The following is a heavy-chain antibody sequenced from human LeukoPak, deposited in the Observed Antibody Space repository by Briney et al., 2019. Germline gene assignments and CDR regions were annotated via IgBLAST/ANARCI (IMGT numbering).Heavy chain of an antibody. CDR1: GYTFTSYG. Sequence: GASVKVSCKASGYTFTSYGISWVRQAPGQGLEWMGWISAYNGNTNYAQKLQGRVTMTTDTSTSTAYMELRSLRSDDTAVYYCARLSRYYDILTGWAFDYWGQGTLATVSS. D-gene: IGHD3-9*01. CDR2: ISAYNGNT. J-gene: IGHJ4*02. CDR3: ARLSRYYDILTGWAFDY. V-gene: IGHV1-18*04.